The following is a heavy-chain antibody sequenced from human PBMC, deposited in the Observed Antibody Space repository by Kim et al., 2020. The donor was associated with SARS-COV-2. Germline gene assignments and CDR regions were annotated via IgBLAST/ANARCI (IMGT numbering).Heavy chain of an antibody. V-gene: IGHV3-11*05. CDR3: ARVALGSSSWYWFDP. D-gene: IGHD6-13*01. J-gene: IGHJ5*02. Sequence: ADSVEGRFTISRDNAKNSLVLQMNSLRAEDTAVYYCARVALGSSSWYWFDPWGQGTLVTVSS.